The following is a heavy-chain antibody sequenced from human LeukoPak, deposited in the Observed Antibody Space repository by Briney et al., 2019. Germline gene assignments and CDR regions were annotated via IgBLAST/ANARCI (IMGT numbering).Heavy chain of an antibody. Sequence: ASVKVSCKASGYTFTGYYMHWVRQAPGQGLEWMGWINPNSGGTNYAQKFQGRVTMTRDTSISTAYMELSRLRSDDTAVYYCARGLRIVVVPAAIRFDYWGQGTLVTVS. CDR3: ARGLRIVVVPAAIRFDY. D-gene: IGHD2-2*02. CDR1: GYTFTGYY. V-gene: IGHV1-2*02. J-gene: IGHJ4*02. CDR2: INPNSGGT.